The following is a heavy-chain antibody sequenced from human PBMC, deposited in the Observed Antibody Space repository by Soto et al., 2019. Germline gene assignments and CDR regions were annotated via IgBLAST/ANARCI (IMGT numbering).Heavy chain of an antibody. CDR2: ISWNGGTI. Sequence: EVQLVESGGGLVQPGRSLRLSCAASGFTFDDYALHWVRQAPGKGLEWVSGISWNGGTIGYADSVKGRFTISRDNARNSLYLQMNSLRDEDTALYYCAKDVSRSGYYHYGMDVWGQGTTVTVSS. D-gene: IGHD3-3*01. CDR1: GFTFDDYA. V-gene: IGHV3-9*01. CDR3: AKDVSRSGYYHYGMDV. J-gene: IGHJ6*02.